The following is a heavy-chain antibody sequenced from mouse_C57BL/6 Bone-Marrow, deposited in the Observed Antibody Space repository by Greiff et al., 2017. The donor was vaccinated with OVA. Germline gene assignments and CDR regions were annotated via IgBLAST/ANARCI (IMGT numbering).Heavy chain of an antibody. CDR3: TRRDYYGSSCDYYAMDY. D-gene: IGHD1-1*01. V-gene: IGHV1-5*01. J-gene: IGHJ4*01. CDR2: IYPGNSDT. Sequence: VQLQQSGTVLARPGASVKMSCKTSGYTFTSYWMHWVKQRPGQGLEWIGAIYPGNSDTSYNQKFKGKAKLTAVTSASTAYMELSSLTNEDSAVYYCTRRDYYGSSCDYYAMDYWGQGTSVTVSS. CDR1: GYTFTSYW.